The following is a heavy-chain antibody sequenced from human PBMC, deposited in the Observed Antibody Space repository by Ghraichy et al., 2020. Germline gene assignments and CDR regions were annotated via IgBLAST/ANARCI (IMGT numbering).Heavy chain of an antibody. J-gene: IGHJ4*02. V-gene: IGHV3-23*01. CDR1: GFTFSSYA. CDR2: ISAGSGTI. D-gene: IGHD3-10*01. CDR3: AKYYDSGTPPFDY. Sequence: GSLRLSCAASGFTFSSYAMSWVRQAPGKGLEWVSAISAGSGTIYYADSVKGRFTISRDNSKNTLYLQMNSLSAEDTAVYYCAKYYDSGTPPFDYWGQGTLVTVSS.